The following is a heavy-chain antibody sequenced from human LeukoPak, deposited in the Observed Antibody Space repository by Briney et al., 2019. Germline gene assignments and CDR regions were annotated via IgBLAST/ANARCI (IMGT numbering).Heavy chain of an antibody. CDR1: GGSISSYY. D-gene: IGHD6-6*01. CDR3: ARGKIAAFVDY. CDR2: IYYSGST. Sequence: PSETLSLACTVPGGSISSYYWSWIRQPPGKGLEWIGYIYYSGSTNYNPSLKSRVTISVDTSKNQFSLKLSSVTAADTAVYYCARGKIAAFVDYWGQGTLVTVSS. J-gene: IGHJ4*02. V-gene: IGHV4-59*01.